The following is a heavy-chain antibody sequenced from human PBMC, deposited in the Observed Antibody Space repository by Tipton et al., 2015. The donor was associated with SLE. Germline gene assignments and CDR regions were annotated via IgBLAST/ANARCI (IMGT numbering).Heavy chain of an antibody. CDR1: GGSISSYY. CDR3: ARHAAGLWSGYYPY. D-gene: IGHD3-3*01. CDR2: IYYSGGS. J-gene: IGHJ4*02. V-gene: IGHV4-59*08. Sequence: TLSLTCTVSGGSISSYYWSWIRQPPGKGLEWIGYIYYSGGSNYNPSLKSRVTISVDTSKNQFSLKLSSVTAADTAVYYCARHAAGLWSGYYPYWGQGTLVTVSS.